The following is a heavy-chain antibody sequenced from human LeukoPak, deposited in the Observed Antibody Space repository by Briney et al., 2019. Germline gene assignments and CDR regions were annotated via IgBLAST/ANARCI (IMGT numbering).Heavy chain of an antibody. CDR1: GGSISTYY. CDR2: ISSSGSTI. D-gene: IGHD6-13*01. Sequence: LSLTCSVSGGSISTYYWSWVRQAPGKGLEWVSYISSSGSTIYYADSVKGRFTISRDNAKNSLYLQMNSLRAEDTAVYYCARTPRIAAAGNYYYYGMDVWGQGTTVTVSS. CDR3: ARTPRIAAAGNYYYYGMDV. J-gene: IGHJ6*02. V-gene: IGHV3-48*03.